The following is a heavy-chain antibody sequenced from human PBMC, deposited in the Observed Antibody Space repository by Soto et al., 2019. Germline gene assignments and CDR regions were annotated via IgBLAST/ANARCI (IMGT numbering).Heavy chain of an antibody. V-gene: IGHV1-3*01. CDR3: ARGRASFDFDI. CDR1: GYTFTNYV. J-gene: IGHJ4*02. CDR2: INAASGNT. D-gene: IGHD3-10*01. Sequence: QVQLVQSGAEVKKHGASVKVSCKASGYTFTNYVMYWVRQAPGQSLEWVGWINAASGNTKYSQKFQDRVTLTRDTFATTVFMEMSSLGLEDTAGYFCARGRASFDFDIWGQGTPVTVSS.